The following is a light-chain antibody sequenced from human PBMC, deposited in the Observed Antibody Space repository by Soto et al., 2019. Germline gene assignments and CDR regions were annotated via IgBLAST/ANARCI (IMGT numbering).Light chain of an antibody. CDR1: QSVSSN. CDR3: PQYYPWPRT. V-gene: IGKV3-15*01. J-gene: IGKJ1*01. CDR2: GAS. Sequence: EIVMTQSPATLSVSPGERATLSCRASQSVSSNLAWYQQKPGQAPRLLIYGASTRATGIPARLSGSGSGTEFTLTISSLQSEDFAVYYCPQYYPWPRTFGQRTKMEI.